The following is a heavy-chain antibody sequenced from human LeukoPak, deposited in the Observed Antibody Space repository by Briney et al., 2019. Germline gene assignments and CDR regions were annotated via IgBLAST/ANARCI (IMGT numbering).Heavy chain of an antibody. CDR3: AKVREDIVVVVAATDPLDY. CDR2: ISGSGGST. D-gene: IGHD2-15*01. Sequence: GGSLRLSCAASGFTFSSYGMSWVRQAPGKGLEWVSAISGSGGSTYYADSVKGRFTISRDNSKNTLHLQMNSLRAEDTAVYYCAKVREDIVVVVAATDPLDYWGQGTLVTVSS. CDR1: GFTFSSYG. J-gene: IGHJ4*02. V-gene: IGHV3-23*01.